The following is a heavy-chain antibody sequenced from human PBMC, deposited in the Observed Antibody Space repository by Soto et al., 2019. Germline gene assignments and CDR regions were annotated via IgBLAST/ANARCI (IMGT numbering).Heavy chain of an antibody. CDR1: GGSISSSSYY. D-gene: IGHD5-18*01. J-gene: IGHJ4*02. Sequence: SETLSLTCTVSGGSISSSSYYWGWIRQPPGKGLEWIGCIYYSGSTYYNPSLKSRVTISVDTSKNQFSLKLSSVTAADTAVYYCARGVGKRIQLWPKPWYFDYWGQGTLVTVSS. CDR2: IYYSGST. CDR3: ARGVGKRIQLWPKPWYFDY. V-gene: IGHV4-39*07.